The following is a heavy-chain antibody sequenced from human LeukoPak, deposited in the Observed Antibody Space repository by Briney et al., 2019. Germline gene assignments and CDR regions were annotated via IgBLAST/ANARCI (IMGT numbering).Heavy chain of an antibody. CDR1: GGSISSSSYY. V-gene: IGHV4-39*01. D-gene: IGHD5-24*01. J-gene: IGHJ3*02. Sequence: SETLSLTCTVSGGSISSSSYYWGWIRQPPGKGLEWIGSIYYSGSTYYNPSLKSRVTISVDTSKNQFSLKLSSVTAADTAVYYCARATITVALGIPADAFDIWGQGTVVTVSS. CDR3: ARATITVALGIPADAFDI. CDR2: IYYSGST.